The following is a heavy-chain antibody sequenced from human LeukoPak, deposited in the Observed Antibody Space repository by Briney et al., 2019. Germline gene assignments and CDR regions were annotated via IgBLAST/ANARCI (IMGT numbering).Heavy chain of an antibody. V-gene: IGHV1-69*05. J-gene: IGHJ6*03. D-gene: IGHD4-11*01. CDR3: GREESNQRGNYYYYMDV. Sequence: GSSVKVSCKASGGTFSSYAISWVRQAPGQGLEWMGGIIPIFGTANYAQKFQGRVTITTDESTSTAYMELSSLRSEDTAVYYCGREESNQRGNYYYYMDVWGKGTTVTVSS. CDR2: IIPIFGTA. CDR1: GGTFSSYA.